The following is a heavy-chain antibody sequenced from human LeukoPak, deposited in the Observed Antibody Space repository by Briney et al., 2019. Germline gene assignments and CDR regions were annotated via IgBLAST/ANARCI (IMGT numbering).Heavy chain of an antibody. CDR1: GYSISSGYY. V-gene: IGHV4-38-2*01. D-gene: IGHD3-3*01. J-gene: IGHJ4*02. CDR3: AGTIFGVVINWFDY. Sequence: SETLSLTCAVSGYSISSGYYWGWIRQPPGKGLEWIGSIYHSGSTYYNPSLKSRVTISVDMSKNQFSLKLSSVTAADTAVYYCAGTIFGVVINWFDYWGQGTLVTVSS. CDR2: IYHSGST.